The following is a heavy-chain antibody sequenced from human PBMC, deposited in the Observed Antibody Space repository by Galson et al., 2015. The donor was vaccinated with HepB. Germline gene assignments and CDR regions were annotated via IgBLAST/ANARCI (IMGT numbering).Heavy chain of an antibody. Sequence: SLRLSCAASGFTFGDYAMSWVRQAPGKGLEWVGFIRSKAYGGTTEYAASVKGRFTITRDDSKSIAYLQMNSLKTEDTAVYYCTREGDIVVVPYWGQGTLVTVSS. CDR3: TREGDIVVVPY. D-gene: IGHD2-2*01. J-gene: IGHJ4*02. V-gene: IGHV3-49*04. CDR1: GFTFGDYA. CDR2: IRSKAYGGTT.